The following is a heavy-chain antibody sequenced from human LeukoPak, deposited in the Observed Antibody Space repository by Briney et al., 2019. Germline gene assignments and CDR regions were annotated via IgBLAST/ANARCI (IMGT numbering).Heavy chain of an antibody. CDR3: AKDQAKYCSSTSCYTYKTHWYNWFDP. CDR2: ISGSGGST. J-gene: IGHJ5*02. V-gene: IGHV3-23*01. D-gene: IGHD2-2*02. Sequence: GGSLRLSCAASGFTFSSYAMSWVRQAPGKGLEWVSAISGSGGSTYYADSVKGRFTISRDNSKNTLYLQMNSLRAEDTAVYYCAKDQAKYCSSTSCYTYKTHWYNWFDPWGQGTLVTVSS. CDR1: GFTFSSYA.